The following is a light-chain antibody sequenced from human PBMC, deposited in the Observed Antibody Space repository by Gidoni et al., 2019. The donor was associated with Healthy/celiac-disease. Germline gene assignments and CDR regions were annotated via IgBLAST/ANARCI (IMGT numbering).Light chain of an antibody. CDR3: SSYAGSNNVV. Sequence: QSALTQPPSASRSPGQSVSIPCPGTSSDVGGYNYVSWYQQHSGNAPKLMIYEVSKRPSGVPDRFSGSKSGNTASLTVSGLQAEDEADYYCSSYAGSNNVVFGGGTKLTVL. J-gene: IGLJ2*01. V-gene: IGLV2-8*01. CDR1: SSDVGGYNY. CDR2: EVS.